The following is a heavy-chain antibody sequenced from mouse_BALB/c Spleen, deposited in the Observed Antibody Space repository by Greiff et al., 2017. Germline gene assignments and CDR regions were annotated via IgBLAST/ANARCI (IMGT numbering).Heavy chain of an antibody. Sequence: EVKLQESGPGLVKPSQSLSLTCSVTGYSITSGYYWNWIRQFPGNKLEWMGYISYDGSNNYNPSLKNRISITRDTSKNQFFLKLNSVTTEDTATYYCARGGYDGGGFAYWGQGTLVTVSA. CDR2: ISYDGSN. J-gene: IGHJ3*01. CDR1: GYSITSGYY. V-gene: IGHV3-6*02. CDR3: ARGGYDGGGFAY. D-gene: IGHD2-2*01.